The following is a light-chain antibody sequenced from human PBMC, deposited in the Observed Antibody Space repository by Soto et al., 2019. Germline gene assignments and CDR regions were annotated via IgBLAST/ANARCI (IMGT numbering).Light chain of an antibody. Sequence: QSVLTQPPSVSGAPGQRVTISCTGSSSNIGAGFDVHWYQQLPGTAPRLVIYGNTNRPSGVPDRFSGSKSGTSASLAITGLQAEDEADYYCQSSDSSMSRIFVTGTKVTVL. CDR2: GNT. J-gene: IGLJ1*01. CDR1: SSNIGAGFD. CDR3: QSSDSSMSRI. V-gene: IGLV1-40*01.